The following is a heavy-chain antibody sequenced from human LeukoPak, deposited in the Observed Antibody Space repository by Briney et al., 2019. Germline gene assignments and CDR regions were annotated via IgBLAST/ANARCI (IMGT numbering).Heavy chain of an antibody. CDR1: GFTFSSYG. V-gene: IGHV3-33*01. CDR2: IWYDGSNK. CDR3: ARGRPQKGYCSSTSCYNFDY. Sequence: GRSLRLSCAASGFTFSSYGMHWVRQAPGKGLEWVAVIWYDGSNKYYADSVKGRFTISRDNSKNTLYLQMNSLRAEDTAVYYCARGRPQKGYCSSTSCYNFDYWGQGTLVTVSS. D-gene: IGHD2-2*02. J-gene: IGHJ4*02.